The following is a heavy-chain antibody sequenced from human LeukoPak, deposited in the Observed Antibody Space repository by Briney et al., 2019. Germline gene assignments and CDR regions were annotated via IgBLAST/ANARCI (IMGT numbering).Heavy chain of an antibody. CDR3: ATGRAGFLEWFLYYFDY. Sequence: PSETLSLTCAVYGGSFSGYYWGWIRQPPGKGLEWIGEINHSGSTNYNPSLKSRVTISVDTSKNQFSLKLSSVTAADTAVYYCATGRAGFLEWFLYYFDYWGQGTLVTVSS. V-gene: IGHV4-34*01. D-gene: IGHD3-3*01. CDR2: INHSGST. J-gene: IGHJ4*02. CDR1: GGSFSGYY.